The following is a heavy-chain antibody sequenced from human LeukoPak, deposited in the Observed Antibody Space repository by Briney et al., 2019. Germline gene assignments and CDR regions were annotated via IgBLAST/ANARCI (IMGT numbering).Heavy chain of an antibody. V-gene: IGHV3-30*02. Sequence: PGGSLRLSCAASGFTFSSYGMHWVRQAPGKGLEWVAFIRYDGSNKYYADSVKGRFTISRDNSKNTLYLQMNSLRAEDTAVYYCAKDLTLLRPSSPDYWGQGTLVTVSS. CDR3: AKDLTLLRPSSPDY. J-gene: IGHJ4*02. CDR1: GFTFSSYG. D-gene: IGHD1-14*01. CDR2: IRYDGSNK.